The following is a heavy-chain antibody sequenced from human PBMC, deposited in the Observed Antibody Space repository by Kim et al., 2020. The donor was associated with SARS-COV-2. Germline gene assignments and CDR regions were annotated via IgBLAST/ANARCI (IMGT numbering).Heavy chain of an antibody. V-gene: IGHV5-51*01. J-gene: IGHJ6*02. D-gene: IGHD5-12*01. CDR2: FHPLDSDV. CDR3: VRLALGGFYYGLDV. CDR1: GYNFTKFW. Sequence: GESLKISCKTTGYNFTKFWVGWVRQAPGKGLEWMEIFHPLDSDVRSSPSLQGRAIMSVDKSITTAYLRWRSLDASDTGVYYCVRLALGGFYYGLDVWGQGTTVVVSS.